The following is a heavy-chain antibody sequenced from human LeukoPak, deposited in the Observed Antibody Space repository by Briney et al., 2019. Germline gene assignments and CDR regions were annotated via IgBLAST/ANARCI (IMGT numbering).Heavy chain of an antibody. Sequence: GGSLRLSCAASGFTFSSYSMNWVRQAPGKGLEWVSSTSSSSSYIYYADSVKGRFTISRDNAKNSLYLQMNSLSAEDTAVYYCARGYGSGSYYGISGYWGQGTLVTVSS. D-gene: IGHD3-10*01. CDR1: GFTFSSYS. CDR2: TSSSSSYI. J-gene: IGHJ4*02. CDR3: ARGYGSGSYYGISGY. V-gene: IGHV3-21*01.